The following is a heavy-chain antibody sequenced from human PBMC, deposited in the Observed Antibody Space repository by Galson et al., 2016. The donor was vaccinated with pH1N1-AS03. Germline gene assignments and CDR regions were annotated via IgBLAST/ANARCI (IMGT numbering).Heavy chain of an antibody. J-gene: IGHJ4*02. D-gene: IGHD1-26*01. Sequence: SVKVSCKASGYTFTTYYVHWVRQAPGQGLEWVGRINPVSGETDSPQKFQDRVTLTRDKSISSAYLDLSGLTFDDTAVYYCARVQGPTTPGHWGQGTLVTVSS. CDR2: INPVSGET. V-gene: IGHV1-2*06. CDR1: GYTFTTYY. CDR3: ARVQGPTTPGH.